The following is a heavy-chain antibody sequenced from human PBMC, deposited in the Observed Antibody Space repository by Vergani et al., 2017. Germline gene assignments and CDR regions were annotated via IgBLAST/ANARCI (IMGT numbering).Heavy chain of an antibody. CDR2: INHSGST. D-gene: IGHD3-3*01. J-gene: IGHJ6*03. Sequence: QVQLQQWGAGLLKPSETLSLTCAVYGGSFSGYYWSWIRQPPGKGLEWIGEINHSGSTNYNPSLKSRVTISVDTSKNQFSLKLSSVTAADTAVYYCARGRGACYDFWSGYYIDYYYMDVWGKGTTVTVSS. CDR3: ARGRGACYDFWSGYYIDYYYMDV. V-gene: IGHV4-34*01. CDR1: GGSFSGYY.